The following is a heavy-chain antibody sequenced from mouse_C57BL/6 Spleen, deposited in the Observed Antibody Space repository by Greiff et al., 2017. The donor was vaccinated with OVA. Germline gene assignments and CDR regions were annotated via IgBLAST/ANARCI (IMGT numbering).Heavy chain of an antibody. CDR1: GFTFSDYG. Sequence: EVKLMESGGGLVKPGGSLKLSCAASGFTFSDYGMHWVRQAPEKGLEWVAYISSGSSTIYYADTVKGRFTISRDNAKNTLFLQMTSLRSEDTAMYYWARRGDDDYREDAMDYGGQGTSVTVSS. V-gene: IGHV5-17*01. D-gene: IGHD2-4*01. J-gene: IGHJ4*01. CDR2: ISSGSSTI. CDR3: ARRGDDDYREDAMDY.